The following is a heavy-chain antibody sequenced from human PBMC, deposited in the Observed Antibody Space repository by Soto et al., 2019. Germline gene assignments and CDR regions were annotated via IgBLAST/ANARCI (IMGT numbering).Heavy chain of an antibody. J-gene: IGHJ4*02. Sequence: VGSLRLSCAASGFTFSSYWMSWVRQAPGKGLEWVANIKQDGSEKYYVDSVKGRFTISRDNGKNSLYLQINSLRPEDTAIYYCAKETQANLGTGGFDYWGQGTLVTVSS. CDR2: IKQDGSEK. V-gene: IGHV3-7*03. CDR3: AKETQANLGTGGFDY. CDR1: GFTFSSYW. D-gene: IGHD7-27*01.